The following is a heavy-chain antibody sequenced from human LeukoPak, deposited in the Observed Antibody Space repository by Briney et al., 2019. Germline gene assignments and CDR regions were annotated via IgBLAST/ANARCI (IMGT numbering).Heavy chain of an antibody. Sequence: ASVKVSCKASGYTFTNYDINWVRQATGQGPEWMGWMNPNSGNAGYAQKFQGRVTMTSNTSITTAYMELSSLRSDDTAVYYCARTAYLDVWGKGTTVIVSS. D-gene: IGHD2-21*01. CDR2: MNPNSGNA. J-gene: IGHJ6*04. CDR1: GYTFTNYD. V-gene: IGHV1-8*02. CDR3: ARTAYLDV.